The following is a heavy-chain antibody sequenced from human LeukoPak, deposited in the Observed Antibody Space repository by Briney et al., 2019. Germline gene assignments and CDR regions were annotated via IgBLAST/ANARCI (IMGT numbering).Heavy chain of an antibody. CDR2: IYYTGNT. V-gene: IGHV4-61*01. CDR1: GGSISSSSYY. CDR3: ARDRLQLQS. D-gene: IGHD1-1*01. J-gene: IGHJ5*02. Sequence: SETLSLTCAVSGGSISSSSYYWGWIRQPPGKGLEWIGYIYYTGNTNYNPSLKSRVTISVDTSKNQFSLKLSSVTAADTAVYYCARDRLQLQSWGQGTLVTVSS.